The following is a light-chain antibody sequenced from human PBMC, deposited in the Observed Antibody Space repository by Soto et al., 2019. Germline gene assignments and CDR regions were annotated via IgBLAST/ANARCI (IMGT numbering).Light chain of an antibody. J-gene: IGKJ1*01. CDR3: HQYGSSPQT. CDR2: GAS. CDR1: QSVRSY. V-gene: IGKV3-20*01. Sequence: EIVLTQSPATLSLSPGERATLSCRASQSVRSYLAWYQQKPGQAPRLLIYGASSRATGIPDRFTGSGSGTDFTLTNSRLEPEDFAVFYCHQYGSSPQTFGQGTKVEIK.